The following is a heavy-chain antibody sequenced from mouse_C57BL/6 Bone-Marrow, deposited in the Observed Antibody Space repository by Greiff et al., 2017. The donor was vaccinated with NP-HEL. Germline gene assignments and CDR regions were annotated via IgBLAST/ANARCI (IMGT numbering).Heavy chain of an antibody. CDR1: GFTFTDYY. Sequence: EVQVVESGGGLVQPGGSLSLSCAASGFTFTDYYMSWVRQPPGKALEWLGFIRNKANGYTTEYSASVKGRFTISRDNSQSILYLQMNALRAEDSATYYCARYMGAYPDYWGQGTTLTVSS. V-gene: IGHV7-3*01. CDR3: ARYMGAYPDY. CDR2: IRNKANGYTT. J-gene: IGHJ2*01. D-gene: IGHD3-1*01.